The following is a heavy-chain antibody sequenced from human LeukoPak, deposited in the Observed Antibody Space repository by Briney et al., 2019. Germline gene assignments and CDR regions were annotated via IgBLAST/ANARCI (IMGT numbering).Heavy chain of an antibody. CDR2: IIGSGGTT. CDR1: GFSFSNYG. J-gene: IGHJ4*02. Sequence: GGTLRLSCAASGFSFSNYGMNWVRQAPGKGLEWVSGIIGSGGTTYYADSVKGRFTISRDDSKNTLNLQMNSLRADDTAVYYCARLRGNTMVEYWGQGTLVTVSS. CDR3: ARLRGNTMVEY. D-gene: IGHD3-10*01. V-gene: IGHV3-23*01.